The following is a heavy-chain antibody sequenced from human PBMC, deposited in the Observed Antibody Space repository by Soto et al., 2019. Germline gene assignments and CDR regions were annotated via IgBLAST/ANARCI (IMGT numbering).Heavy chain of an antibody. J-gene: IGHJ4*02. Sequence: VQLLESGGGLVQPAGSLRLSCAASGFTFSIYTMSWFRQAPGKGLEWVSRNYGNGRSRFYSDSVKGRFTISRENSGNTVYLQMSILRAEDTAIYYCAKDFTPDSRWDIDYWGQGSLVTVSS. CDR1: GFTFSIYT. V-gene: IGHV3-23*05. CDR3: AKDFTPDSRWDIDY. CDR2: NYGNGRSR. D-gene: IGHD1-26*01.